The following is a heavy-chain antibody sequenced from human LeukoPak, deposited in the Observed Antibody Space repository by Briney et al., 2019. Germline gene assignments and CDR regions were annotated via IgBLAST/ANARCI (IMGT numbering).Heavy chain of an antibody. J-gene: IGHJ4*02. CDR1: GGSISSYY. V-gene: IGHV4-59*01. D-gene: IGHD5-18*01. CDR3: AGVDTAMAAWY. CDR2: IYYGGST. Sequence: SETLSLTCTVSGGSISSYYWSWIRQPPGKGLEWIGYIYYGGSTNYNPSLKSRVSISVDTSKNQFSLHLSSVTAADTAVYYCAGVDTAMAAWYWGQGTLVTVSS.